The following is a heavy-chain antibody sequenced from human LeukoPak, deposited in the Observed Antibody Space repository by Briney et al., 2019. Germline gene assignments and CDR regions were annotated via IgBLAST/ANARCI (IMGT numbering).Heavy chain of an antibody. Sequence: ASVKVSCKASGYTSTSYDINWVRQATGQGLEWMGWMNPNSGNTGYAQKFQGRVTMTRNTSISTAYMELSNLRSEDTAVYYCARGIVGATSDWFDPWGQGTLVTVSS. D-gene: IGHD1-26*01. V-gene: IGHV1-8*01. CDR1: GYTSTSYD. CDR3: ARGIVGATSDWFDP. CDR2: MNPNSGNT. J-gene: IGHJ5*02.